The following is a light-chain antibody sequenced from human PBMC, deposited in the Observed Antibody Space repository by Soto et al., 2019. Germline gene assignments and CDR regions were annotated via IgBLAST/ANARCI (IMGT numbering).Light chain of an antibody. CDR2: WAT. V-gene: IGKV4-1*01. CDR3: QQYYATPFT. Sequence: DIVMTQSPDSLAVSLGERATINCKSSQSVLYSSNNKNYLAWFQQKAGQPPKLLFYWATTREPGVPDRFSGSGSGTDFTLTISSLQAEDVAVYYCQQYYATPFTFGPGTKVDVK. J-gene: IGKJ3*01. CDR1: QSVLYSSNNKNY.